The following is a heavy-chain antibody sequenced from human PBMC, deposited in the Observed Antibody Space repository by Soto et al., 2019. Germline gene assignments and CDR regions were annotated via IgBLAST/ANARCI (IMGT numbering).Heavy chain of an antibody. D-gene: IGHD7-27*01. Sequence: QVQLVQSGAEVKKPGASVKVSCKASGYTFTSYGISWVRQAPGQGLEWMGWISVHNGNTKNAQKLQGRVTMTTATSTSTAYMELRSRRSGDTAVYYCARDLNLGLGDYWGQGTRVTVSS. J-gene: IGHJ4*02. CDR3: ARDLNLGLGDY. CDR2: ISVHNGNT. CDR1: GYTFTSYG. V-gene: IGHV1-18*01.